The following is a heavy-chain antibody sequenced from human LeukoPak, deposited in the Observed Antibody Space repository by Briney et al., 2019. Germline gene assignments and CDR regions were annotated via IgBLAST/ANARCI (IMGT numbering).Heavy chain of an antibody. Sequence: GSLRLSCAASGFTVSGNYMTWVRQAPGKGLEWIGEINHSGSTNYNPSLKSRVTISVDTSKNQFSLKLSSVTAADTAVYYCARGVSTGFNYWGQGTLVTVSS. CDR3: ARGVSTGFNY. CDR1: GFTVSGNY. J-gene: IGHJ4*02. CDR2: INHSGST. V-gene: IGHV4-34*01.